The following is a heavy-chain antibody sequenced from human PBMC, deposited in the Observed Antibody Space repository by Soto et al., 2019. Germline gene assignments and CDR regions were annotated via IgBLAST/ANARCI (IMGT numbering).Heavy chain of an antibody. Sequence: SETLSLTCTVSGGSISRGGYYWSWIRQHPGKGLEWIGYIYYSGSTYYKPSLKSRVTISVDTSKNQFSLKLRSVTAADTADYYCARRLSPWGRRTLVPVSS. J-gene: IGHJ5*02. CDR2: IYYSGST. CDR1: GGSISRGGYY. V-gene: IGHV4-31*03. CDR3: ARRLSP.